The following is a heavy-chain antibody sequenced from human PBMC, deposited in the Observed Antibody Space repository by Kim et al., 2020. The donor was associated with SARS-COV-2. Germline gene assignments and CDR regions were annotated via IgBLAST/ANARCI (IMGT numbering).Heavy chain of an antibody. CDR3: AADLESAGYGDLFDY. J-gene: IGHJ4*02. D-gene: IGHD5-18*01. V-gene: IGHV1-58*01. Sequence: QKFQERVTITRDMSTSTAYMELSSLRSEDTAVYYCAADLESAGYGDLFDYWGQGTLVTVSS.